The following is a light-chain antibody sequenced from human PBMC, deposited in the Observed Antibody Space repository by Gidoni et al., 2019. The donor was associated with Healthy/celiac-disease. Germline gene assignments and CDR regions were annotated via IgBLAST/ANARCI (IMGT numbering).Light chain of an antibody. CDR1: QSVLYSSNNKNY. V-gene: IGKV4-1*01. CDR3: QQYYSTPLT. J-gene: IGKJ4*01. Sequence: DIVMTQSPDSLAVSLGERATINCKSSQSVLYSSNNKNYLAWYQQKPGQPPKLLMYWASTRESGVPDRFSGSGSGTDFTLTISSRQAEDVAVYYCQQYYSTPLTFGGGTKVEIK. CDR2: WAS.